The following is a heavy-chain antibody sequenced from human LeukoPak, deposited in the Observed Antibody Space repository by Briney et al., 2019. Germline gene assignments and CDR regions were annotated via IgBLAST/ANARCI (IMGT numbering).Heavy chain of an antibody. D-gene: IGHD2-21*02. CDR3: AKEHCTGNCYSDFFDY. Sequence: GGSLRLSCAASGFTFSSHGMHWVRQAPGKGLEWVAVISYAGTTKYYADSVKGRFTISRDNSNNILYLQMNSLRAEDTAVYYCAKEHCTGNCYSDFFDYWGQGTLVTVSS. J-gene: IGHJ4*02. V-gene: IGHV3-30*18. CDR2: ISYAGTTK. CDR1: GFTFSSHG.